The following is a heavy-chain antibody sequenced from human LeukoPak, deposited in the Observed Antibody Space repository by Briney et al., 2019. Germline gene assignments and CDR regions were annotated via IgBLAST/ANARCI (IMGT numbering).Heavy chain of an antibody. CDR3: AKGSDHYYYMDV. D-gene: IGHD3-16*02. CDR2: ISWNSGSI. V-gene: IGHV3-9*03. J-gene: IGHJ6*03. Sequence: GGSLRLSCAASGSTFDGYAMHWVRQAPGKGLEWVSGISWNSGSIGYADSVKGRFTISRDNAKNSLYLQMNSLRAEDMALYYCAKGSDHYYYMDVWGKGTTVTVSS. CDR1: GSTFDGYA.